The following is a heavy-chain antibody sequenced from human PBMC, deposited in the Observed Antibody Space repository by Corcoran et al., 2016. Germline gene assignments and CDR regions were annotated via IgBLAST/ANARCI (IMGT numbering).Heavy chain of an antibody. Sequence: QVQLVQFGAEVKKPGASVKVSCKASGYTFTSYAMHWVRQAPGQRLEWMGWINAGNGNTKYSQKFQGRVTITRDTSASTAYMELSSLRSEDTAVYYCAREEVVRGGSHYYGMDVWGQGTTVTVSS. CDR1: GYTFTSYA. V-gene: IGHV1-3*01. CDR2: INAGNGNT. CDR3: AREEVVRGGSHYYGMDV. J-gene: IGHJ6*02. D-gene: IGHD3-10*01.